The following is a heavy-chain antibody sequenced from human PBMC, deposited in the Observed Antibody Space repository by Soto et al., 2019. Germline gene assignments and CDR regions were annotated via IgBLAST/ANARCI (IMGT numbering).Heavy chain of an antibody. D-gene: IGHD2-8*02. V-gene: IGHV4-31*03. CDR3: ARDKITGLFDD. CDR1: GGSISSGGYY. J-gene: IGHJ4*02. Sequence: SETLSLTCTVSGGSISSGGYYWSWIRQHPVKGLEWIGYIYYSGSAYYNPSLKSRVTISVDTSKNQFSLKLTSVTAADTAVYYCARDKITGLFDDWGQGTLVTVSS. CDR2: IYYSGSA.